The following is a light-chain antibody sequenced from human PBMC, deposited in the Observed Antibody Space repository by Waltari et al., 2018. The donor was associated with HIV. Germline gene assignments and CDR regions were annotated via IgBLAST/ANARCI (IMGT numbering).Light chain of an antibody. J-gene: IGKJ2*01. CDR3: QQYNSLPYT. CDR2: DAS. V-gene: IGKV1-33*01. CDR1: HDISNY. Sequence: DIQMTQSPSSLSASVRDRVTITCQASHDISNYLNWYQQKPGKAPKLLIYDASNLEIGVPSRFSGSGSGTDFTFTINSLQPEHIATYYCQQYNSLPYTFGQGTKLEIK.